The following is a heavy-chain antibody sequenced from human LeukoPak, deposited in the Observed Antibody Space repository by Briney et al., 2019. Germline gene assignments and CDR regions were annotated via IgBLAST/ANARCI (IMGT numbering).Heavy chain of an antibody. V-gene: IGHV4-34*01. Sequence: SETLSLTCAVYGGSFSGYYWSWIRQPPGKGLEWIGEINQSGSTNYNPSLKSRVTISVDTSKNQFSLKLSSVTAADTAVYYCARELRSGSFSYYMDVWGKGTTVTVSS. D-gene: IGHD3-10*01. CDR3: ARELRSGSFSYYMDV. CDR1: GGSFSGYY. CDR2: INQSGST. J-gene: IGHJ6*03.